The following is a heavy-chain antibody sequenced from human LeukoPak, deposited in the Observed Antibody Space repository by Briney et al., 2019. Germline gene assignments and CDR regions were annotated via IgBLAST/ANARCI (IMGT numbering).Heavy chain of an antibody. V-gene: IGHV3-11*04. Sequence: KSGGSLRLSCAASGFTFSDYYMSWIRQAPGKGLEWVSYISSSGSTIYYADSVKGRFTISRDNARNSLFLQMNSLRAEDTAVYYCARDGDHVGSFDIWGQGTMVTVSS. J-gene: IGHJ3*02. D-gene: IGHD2-21*02. CDR3: ARDGDHVGSFDI. CDR1: GFTFSDYY. CDR2: ISSSGSTI.